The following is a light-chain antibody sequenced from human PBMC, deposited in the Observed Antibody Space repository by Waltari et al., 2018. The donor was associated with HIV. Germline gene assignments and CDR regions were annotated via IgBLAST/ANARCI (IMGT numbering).Light chain of an antibody. CDR3: CSCATPNTRV. V-gene: IGLV2-23*01. J-gene: IGLJ3*02. Sequence: QSALTQPAPASGSPGQSIPISCTGTSSDVGSCTFVSWYQQHPGKAPKLLIYEGTKRPSGVSNRFSASKSGNTASLTISGLQAEDEADYYCCSCATPNTRVFGGGTKLTVL. CDR1: SSDVGSCTF. CDR2: EGT.